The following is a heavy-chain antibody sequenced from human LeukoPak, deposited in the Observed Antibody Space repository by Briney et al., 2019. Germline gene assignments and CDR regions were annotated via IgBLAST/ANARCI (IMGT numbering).Heavy chain of an antibody. Sequence: GGSLRLSCAASGFTFSSYGMHWVRQAPGKGLEWVAVISYDGSNKYYADSVKGRFTISRDNAKNSLYLQMNSLRAEDTAVYYCARSDYGSGSSPLDFDYWGQGTLVTVSS. CDR1: GFTFSSYG. V-gene: IGHV3-30*03. CDR3: ARSDYGSGSSPLDFDY. D-gene: IGHD3-10*01. J-gene: IGHJ4*02. CDR2: ISYDGSNK.